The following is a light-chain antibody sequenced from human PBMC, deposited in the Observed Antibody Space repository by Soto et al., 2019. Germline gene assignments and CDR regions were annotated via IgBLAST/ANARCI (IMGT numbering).Light chain of an antibody. Sequence: DIQLTQSPSTLSASVGDRVPITCRASQIISSCLAWYQQKPGKAPKFLIYKTSNLESGVPSRFSGSGSGTEFTLTISSLQPDDFATYYCQYYNNYCWTFGQGTKVEIK. J-gene: IGKJ1*01. CDR3: QYYNNYCWT. CDR1: QIISSC. V-gene: IGKV1-5*03. CDR2: KTS.